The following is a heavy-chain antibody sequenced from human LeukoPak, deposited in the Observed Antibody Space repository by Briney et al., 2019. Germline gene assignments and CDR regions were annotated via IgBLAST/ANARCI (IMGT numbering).Heavy chain of an antibody. J-gene: IGHJ4*02. CDR3: ARDLRRGGHDF. V-gene: IGHV3-30-3*01. CDR1: GFTFSSYA. CDR2: ISYDGSNK. D-gene: IGHD2-15*01. Sequence: GGSLRLSCAASGFTFSSYAMHWVRQAPGKGLEWVAVISYDGSNKYYADSVKGRFTISRDNSKNTLYLQMNSLRAEDTAVYYCARDLRRGGHDFGGQGTLVTVSS.